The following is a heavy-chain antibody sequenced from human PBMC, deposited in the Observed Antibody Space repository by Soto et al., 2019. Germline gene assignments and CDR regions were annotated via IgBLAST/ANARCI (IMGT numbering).Heavy chain of an antibody. D-gene: IGHD3-9*01. CDR3: ARGYFDPRGRPTTFDI. CDR1: GASISSSY. V-gene: IGHV4-59*01. CDR2: IYHTGST. Sequence: SETLSLTCTFSGASISSSYWSWIRQSPGKGLEWIGYIYHTGSTNYNPSLKSRVTISGDTSKNQFSLELNSVTAADTAMYYCARGYFDPRGRPTTFDIWGQGTMVTVSS. J-gene: IGHJ3*02.